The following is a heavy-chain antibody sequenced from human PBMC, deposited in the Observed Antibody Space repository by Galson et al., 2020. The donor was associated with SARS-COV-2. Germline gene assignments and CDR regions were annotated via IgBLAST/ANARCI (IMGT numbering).Heavy chain of an antibody. CDR1: GGSISSGSYY. D-gene: IGHD6-19*01. CDR3: ARGAAVAYDY. J-gene: IGHJ4*02. CDR2: IYTSGST. Sequence: SEPLSLTCTVPGGSISSGSYYWSWIRQPAGKGLAWIGRIYTSGSTNYNPSLKSRVTISVDTSKNQFSLNLSSVTAADTAVYYCARGAAVAYDYWGQGTLVTVSS. V-gene: IGHV4-61*02.